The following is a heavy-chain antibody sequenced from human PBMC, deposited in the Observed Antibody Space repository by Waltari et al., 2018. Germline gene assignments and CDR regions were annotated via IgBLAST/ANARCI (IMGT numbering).Heavy chain of an antibody. CDR1: GGSISSSSYY. J-gene: IGHJ3*02. CDR3: ARLAGEGIAVAGTDAFDI. V-gene: IGHV4-39*01. D-gene: IGHD6-19*01. Sequence: QLQLQESGPGLVKPSETLSLPCTVSGGSISSSSYYWGWIRQPPGKGLELIGSIYYRGSTYCNPSLKSLVTISVDTSKNQFSLKLSSVTAADTAVYYCARLAGEGIAVAGTDAFDIWGQGTMVTVSS. CDR2: IYYRGST.